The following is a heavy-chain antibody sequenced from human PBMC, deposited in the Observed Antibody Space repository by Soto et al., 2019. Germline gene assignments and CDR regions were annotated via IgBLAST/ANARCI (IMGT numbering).Heavy chain of an antibody. V-gene: IGHV3-23*01. CDR1: GVTFISYA. Sequence: EVQLLESGGGLVQPGGSLRLSCEASGVTFISYAMSWVRQAPGKGLEWVSAISGSGGRTYYADSVKGRFTISRDTCKNTLYMPMNCLGAEDTAIDYCAQESSYGSGSPLYYCYYWGQGTLVTVSS. D-gene: IGHD3-10*01. CDR2: ISGSGGRT. J-gene: IGHJ4*02. CDR3: AQESSYGSGSPLYYCYY.